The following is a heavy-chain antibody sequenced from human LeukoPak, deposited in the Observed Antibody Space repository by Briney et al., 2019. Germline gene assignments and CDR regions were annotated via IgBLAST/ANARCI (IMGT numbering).Heavy chain of an antibody. D-gene: IGHD3-22*01. J-gene: IGHJ4*02. CDR3: ARGRVYYDSSGYYYFDY. CDR1: GFTFSSYS. Sequence: GSLRLSCAASGFTFSSYSMNWVRPAPGKGLEWVSSISSSSSYIYYADSVKGRFTISRDNAKNSLYLQMNSLRAEDTAVYYCARGRVYYDSSGYYYFDYWGQGTLVTVSS. CDR2: ISSSSSYI. V-gene: IGHV3-21*01.